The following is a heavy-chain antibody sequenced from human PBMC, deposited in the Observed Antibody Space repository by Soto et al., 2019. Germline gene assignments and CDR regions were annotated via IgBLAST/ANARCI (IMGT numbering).Heavy chain of an antibody. J-gene: IGHJ4*02. D-gene: IGHD6-19*01. CDR1: GGSISSSSYY. Sequence: PSETLSLTCPVSGGSISSSSYYWGWIRQPPGKGLEWIGSIYYSGSTYYNPSLKSRVTISVDTSKNQFSLKLSSVTAADTAVYYCARHSSGWYFDYWGQGTLVTVSS. CDR2: IYYSGST. CDR3: ARHSSGWYFDY. V-gene: IGHV4-39*01.